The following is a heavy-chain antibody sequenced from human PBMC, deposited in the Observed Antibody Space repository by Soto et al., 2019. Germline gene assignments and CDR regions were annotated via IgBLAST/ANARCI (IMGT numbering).Heavy chain of an antibody. J-gene: IGHJ4*02. Sequence: QVQLVESGGGVVQPGRSPRLSCAASGFTFSSYAMHWVRQAPGKGLEWVAVISYDGSNKYYADSVKGRFTISRDNSKNTLYLQMNSLRAEDTAVYYCARDTYEYQPTNFVDYWGQGTLVTVSS. V-gene: IGHV3-30-3*01. D-gene: IGHD2-2*01. CDR2: ISYDGSNK. CDR3: ARDTYEYQPTNFVDY. CDR1: GFTFSSYA.